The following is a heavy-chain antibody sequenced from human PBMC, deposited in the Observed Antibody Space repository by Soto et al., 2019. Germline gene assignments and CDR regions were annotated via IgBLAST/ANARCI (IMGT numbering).Heavy chain of an antibody. J-gene: IGHJ4*02. CDR2: ISGSGGST. CDR1: GFTFSSYA. V-gene: IGHV3-23*01. CDR3: AKEEDFWSGYAAH. Sequence: EVQLLESGGGLVQPGGSLRLSCAASGFTFSSYAMSWVRQAPGKGLEWVSAISGSGGSTYYADSVKGRFTISRDNSKNTLYLQKNSLRAEYTAVYYCAKEEDFWSGYAAHWGQGTLVTVSS. D-gene: IGHD3-3*01.